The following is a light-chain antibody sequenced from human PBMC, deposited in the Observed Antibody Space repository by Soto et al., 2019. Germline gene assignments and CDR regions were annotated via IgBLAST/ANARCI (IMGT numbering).Light chain of an antibody. J-gene: IGKJ2*01. CDR3: QQSYSSLVST. CDR2: DVS. CDR1: QSIGRY. V-gene: IGKV1-39*01. Sequence: DIQMTQSPSSLSASVGDRVTVTCRASQSIGRYLNWYQQKTGKAPKLLIYDVSSLQTGVPSRFSGDASGTDFTLTISCLQPKHFATYYCQQSYSSLVSTFGPGTKLEIK.